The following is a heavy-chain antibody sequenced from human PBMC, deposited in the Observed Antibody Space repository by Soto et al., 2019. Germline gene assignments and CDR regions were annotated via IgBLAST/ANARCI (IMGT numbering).Heavy chain of an antibody. J-gene: IGHJ3*02. CDR2: IYWDDDK. CDR3: AHRHAIFGVVIMEDAFDI. Sequence: SGPTLVNPTQTLTLTCTFSGFSLSTSGVGVGWIRQPPGKALEWLALIYWDDDKRYSPSLKSRLTITKDTSKNQVVLTMTNMDPVDTATYYCAHRHAIFGVVIMEDAFDIWGQGTMVTVSS. D-gene: IGHD3-3*01. V-gene: IGHV2-5*02. CDR1: GFSLSTSGVG.